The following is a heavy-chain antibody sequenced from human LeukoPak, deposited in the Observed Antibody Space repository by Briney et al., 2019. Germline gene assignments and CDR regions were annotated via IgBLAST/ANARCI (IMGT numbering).Heavy chain of an antibody. J-gene: IGHJ4*02. CDR2: IYYSGST. D-gene: IGHD3-22*01. CDR3: AGASYDSSGVH. CDR1: GGSISSSSYY. Sequence: TSETLSLTCTVSGGSISSSSYYWGWIRQPPGKGLEWIGSIYYSGSTYYNPSLKSRVTISVDTSKNQFSLKLSSVTAADTAVYYCAGASYDSSGVHWGQGTLVTVSS. V-gene: IGHV4-39*01.